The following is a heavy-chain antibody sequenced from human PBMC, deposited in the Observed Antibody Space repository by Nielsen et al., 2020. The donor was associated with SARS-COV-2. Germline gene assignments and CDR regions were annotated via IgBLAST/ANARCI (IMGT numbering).Heavy chain of an antibody. Sequence: GESLKISCVGSGFTVSFHHMNWVRQAPGRGLEWISYISSTNEIWYADSVKGRFTISRDNAKNSLYLQMNSLRDEDTAVYYCARDLDYAFDYWGQGTLVTVSS. CDR3: ARDLDYAFDY. D-gene: IGHD4/OR15-4a*01. CDR2: ISSTNEI. J-gene: IGHJ4*02. V-gene: IGHV3-48*02. CDR1: GFTVSFHH.